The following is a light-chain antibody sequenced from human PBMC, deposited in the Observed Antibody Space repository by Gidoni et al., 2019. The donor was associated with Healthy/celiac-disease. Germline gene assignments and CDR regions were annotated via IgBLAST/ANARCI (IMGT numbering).Light chain of an antibody. CDR3: SSYTSSSTHYV. CDR1: SSDVGGYNY. V-gene: IGLV2-14*03. J-gene: IGLJ1*01. Sequence: QSALPQPASVSASPGQSITISCTGTSSDVGGYNYVSWYQQHPGKAPKLMIYDVSNRPSGVSNRFSGSKSGNTASLTISGLQAEDEADYYCSSYTSSSTHYVVGTGTKVTVL. CDR2: DVS.